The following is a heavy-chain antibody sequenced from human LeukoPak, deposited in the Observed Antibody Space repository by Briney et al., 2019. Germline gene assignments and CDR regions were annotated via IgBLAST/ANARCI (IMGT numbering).Heavy chain of an antibody. D-gene: IGHD5-24*01. CDR1: GFTFSSYS. Sequence: GVSLRLSCAASGFTFSSYSMSWVRQAPGKGLEWVSYISSSSSTIYYADSVKVRFTISRDNAKNSLYLQMNSLRDEDTAVYYCARDMRRSVRDGYNYDAFDIWGQGTMVTVSS. CDR3: ARDMRRSVRDGYNYDAFDI. V-gene: IGHV3-48*02. J-gene: IGHJ3*02. CDR2: ISSSSSTI.